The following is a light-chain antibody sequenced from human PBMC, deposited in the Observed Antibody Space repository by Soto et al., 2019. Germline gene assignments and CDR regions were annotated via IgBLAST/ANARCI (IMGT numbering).Light chain of an antibody. CDR1: QNVTSK. J-gene: IGKJ2*01. Sequence: EIVMTQSPATLSVSPGERATLSCRASQNVTSKLAWYQQKPGQAPRLLISGASTRATGIPARFSGSGSGTEFTLTISSLQSEDFAVYYCQQYNDWPPYTFGQGTKLEIK. V-gene: IGKV3-15*01. CDR2: GAS. CDR3: QQYNDWPPYT.